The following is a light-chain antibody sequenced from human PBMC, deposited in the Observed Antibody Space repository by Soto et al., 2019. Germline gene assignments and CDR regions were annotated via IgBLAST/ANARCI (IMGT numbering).Light chain of an antibody. V-gene: IGKV3-15*01. Sequence: IVMTQSPATVSGSPGERVTLSCRASQSVSGNVAWYHQKPGQPPRLLVYGASTTATDIPARFFGSGSETDFTLTITRLQSEEFGIYYCQQFNSWPRTFGQGTKVEIK. J-gene: IGKJ1*01. CDR3: QQFNSWPRT. CDR1: QSVSGN. CDR2: GAS.